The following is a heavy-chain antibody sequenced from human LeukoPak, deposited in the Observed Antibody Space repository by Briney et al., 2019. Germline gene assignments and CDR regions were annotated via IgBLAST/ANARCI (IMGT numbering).Heavy chain of an antibody. D-gene: IGHD1-1*01. CDR3: ARQIETGTKLNYYYYYMDV. CDR1: GYSFTSYW. Sequence: GESLKISCKGSGYSFTSYWIGWVRQMPGKGLEWMGIIYPGDSDTRYSPSFQGQVTISADKSISTAYLQWSSLKASDTAMYYCARQIETGTKLNYYYYYMDVWGKGTTVTVSS. CDR2: IYPGDSDT. V-gene: IGHV5-51*01. J-gene: IGHJ6*03.